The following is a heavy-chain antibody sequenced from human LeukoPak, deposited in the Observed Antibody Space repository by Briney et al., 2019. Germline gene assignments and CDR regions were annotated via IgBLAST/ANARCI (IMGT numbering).Heavy chain of an antibody. CDR2: INPNSGGT. Sequence: GSVQVSCKASGYTFTSYYMHWVRPAPGQGLEWMGWINPNSGGTNYSQKFQGRVTMTRDTSISTAYMELSRLRSDDTAVYYCARDTCSSTSCSSGPWGQGTLVTVSS. J-gene: IGHJ5*02. CDR1: GYTFTSYY. CDR3: ARDTCSSTSCSSGP. D-gene: IGHD2-2*01. V-gene: IGHV1-2*02.